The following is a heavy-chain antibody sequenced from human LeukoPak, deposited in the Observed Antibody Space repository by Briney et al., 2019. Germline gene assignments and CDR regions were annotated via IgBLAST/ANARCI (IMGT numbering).Heavy chain of an antibody. D-gene: IGHD4-23*01. CDR2: INSSGST. J-gene: IGHJ4*02. CDR3: TGEHYGGYRFGY. CDR1: GDSISSDTHE. V-gene: IGHV4-61*02. Sequence: PSQTLSLTCTVAGDSISSDTHEWSWIRQPAGKGLEWIGRINSSGSTIYNPSLKSRVTISIDTSKNQFSLRLRSVTAADTAVYYCTGEHYGGYRFGYWGQGTPVTVSS.